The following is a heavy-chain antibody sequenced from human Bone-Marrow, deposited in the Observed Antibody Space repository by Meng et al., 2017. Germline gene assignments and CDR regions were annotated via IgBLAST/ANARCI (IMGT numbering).Heavy chain of an antibody. CDR1: GFTFSSYS. J-gene: IGHJ4*02. Sequence: GESLKISCAASGFTFSSYSMNWVRQAPGKGLEWVPSISSSSSYIYYADSVKGRFTISRDNAKNSLYLQMNSLRAEDTAVYYCARDGYSYGYTFYYFDYWGQGTLVTVSS. CDR3: ARDGYSYGYTFYYFDY. CDR2: ISSSSSYI. D-gene: IGHD5-18*01. V-gene: IGHV3-21*01.